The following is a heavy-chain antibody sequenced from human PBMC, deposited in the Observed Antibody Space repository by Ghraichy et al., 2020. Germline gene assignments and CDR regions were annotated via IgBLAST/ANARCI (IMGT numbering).Heavy chain of an antibody. Sequence: GGSLRLSCAGSGFTFGSYWMHWVRQAPGKGLVWVSHINIDGSSTTYADSVKGRFTISRDNAKNTLYLQMHSLRAEDSAVYYCARVRYYYGLGSFDVWGQGTMVTVSS. CDR1: GFTFGSYW. CDR3: ARVRYYYGLGSFDV. D-gene: IGHD3-10*01. V-gene: IGHV3-74*01. CDR2: INIDGSST. J-gene: IGHJ3*01.